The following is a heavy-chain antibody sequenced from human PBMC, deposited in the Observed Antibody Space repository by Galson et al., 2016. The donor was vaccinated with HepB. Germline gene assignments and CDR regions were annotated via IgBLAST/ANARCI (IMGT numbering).Heavy chain of an antibody. CDR3: ARIYSYGHIYY. Sequence: QSGAEVKKTGESLTISCKGSAYSFASFWIAWVRQMPGKGLEWMGRIDPVDSYTNYSPSFQGHVTISVDKSITTAYLQWSSLKASDTAMYYCARIYSYGHIYYWGRGTLVTVSS. V-gene: IGHV5-10-1*01. CDR2: IDPVDSYT. CDR1: AYSFASFW. D-gene: IGHD5-18*01. J-gene: IGHJ4*02.